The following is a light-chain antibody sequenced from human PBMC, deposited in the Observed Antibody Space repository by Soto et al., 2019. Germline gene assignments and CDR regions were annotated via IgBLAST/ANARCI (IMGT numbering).Light chain of an antibody. CDR2: AAS. CDR1: QSIRNY. V-gene: IGKV1-39*01. Sequence: DIQMTQSPSSLSASVRDRVTISCRASQSIRNYVSWYQQKPGTAPKLLIRAASTVQSGVPSRFSGSGSGTDFTLTISSLQIEDFATYFCQQTDSTPQTFGQGTNVEI. J-gene: IGKJ1*01. CDR3: QQTDSTPQT.